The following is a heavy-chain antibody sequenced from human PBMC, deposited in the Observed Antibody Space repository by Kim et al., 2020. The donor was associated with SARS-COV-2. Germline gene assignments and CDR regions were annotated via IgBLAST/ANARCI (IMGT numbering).Heavy chain of an antibody. V-gene: IGHV4-39*01. Sequence: SETLSLTCTVSGGSISSSSYYWGWIRQPPGKGLEWIGSIYYSGSTYYNPSLESRVTISVDTSKNQFSLKLSSVTAADTAVYYCARRPRRQIVGATFGFD. D-gene: IGHD1-26*01. CDR1: GGSISSSSYY. CDR3: ARRPRRQIVGATFGFD. J-gene: IGHJ4*01. CDR2: IYYSGST.